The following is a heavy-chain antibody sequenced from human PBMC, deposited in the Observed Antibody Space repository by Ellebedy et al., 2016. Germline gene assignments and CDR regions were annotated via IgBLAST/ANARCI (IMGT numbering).Heavy chain of an antibody. CDR3: ARFRGYSYGYGFDP. J-gene: IGHJ5*02. Sequence: GESLKISXAASGFTFSSYSMNWVRQAPGKGLEWVSYISSSSSTIYYADSVKGRFTISRDNAKNTLYLQMNSLRPEDTAVYYCARFRGYSYGYGFDPWGQGTLVTVSS. V-gene: IGHV3-48*04. CDR1: GFTFSSYS. CDR2: ISSSSSTI. D-gene: IGHD5-18*01.